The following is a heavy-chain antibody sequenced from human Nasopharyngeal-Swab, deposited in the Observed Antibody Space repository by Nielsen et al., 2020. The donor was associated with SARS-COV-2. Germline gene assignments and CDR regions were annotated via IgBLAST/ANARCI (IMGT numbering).Heavy chain of an antibody. Sequence: ASVKVSCKVSGYTLTQLSMHWVRQAPGKGLEWMGGFDPEDGETIYAQQFQGRVTLTEDTSTDPAFMELSSLRSEDTAVYYCATGFHGRFLQWLLSVYYSGMDVWGQGTTVTVSS. V-gene: IGHV1-24*01. J-gene: IGHJ6*02. CDR2: FDPEDGET. CDR1: GYTLTQLS. CDR3: ATGFHGRFLQWLLSVYYSGMDV. D-gene: IGHD3-3*01.